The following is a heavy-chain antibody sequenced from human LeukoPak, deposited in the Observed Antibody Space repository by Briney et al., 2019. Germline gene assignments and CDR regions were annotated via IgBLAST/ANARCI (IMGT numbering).Heavy chain of an antibody. D-gene: IGHD2-15*01. V-gene: IGHV3-53*01. CDR1: GFTFSNYA. J-gene: IGHJ4*02. CDR3: ARVGCSGGSCRVFDY. Sequence: PGGSLRLSCAASGFTFSNYAMSWVRQAPGKGLEGVSVIYSGGSTYYADSVKGRFTISRDNSKNTLYLQMNSLRAEDTAVYYCARVGCSGGSCRVFDYWGQGTLVTVSS. CDR2: IYSGGST.